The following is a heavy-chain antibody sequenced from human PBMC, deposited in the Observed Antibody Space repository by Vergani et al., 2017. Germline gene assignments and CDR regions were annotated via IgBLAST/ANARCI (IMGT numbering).Heavy chain of an antibody. Sequence: EVQLLESGGGLVQPGGSLRLSCAASGYSFTSYWIGWVRQMPGKGLEWMGIIYPGDSDTRYSPSFQGQVTISADKSISTAYLQWSSLKASDTAMYYCARQLTAMVSPDYWGQGTLVTVSS. CDR1: GYSFTSYW. V-gene: IGHV5-51*01. CDR2: IYPGDSDT. J-gene: IGHJ4*02. D-gene: IGHD5-18*01. CDR3: ARQLTAMVSPDY.